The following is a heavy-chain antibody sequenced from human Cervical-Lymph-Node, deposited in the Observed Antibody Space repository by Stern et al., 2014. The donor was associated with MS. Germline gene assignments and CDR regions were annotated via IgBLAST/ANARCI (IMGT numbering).Heavy chain of an antibody. CDR2: IDYSGST. V-gene: IGHV4-59*01. CDR1: GGSIYNYY. Sequence: KESGPGLVKPSETLSLTCTVSGGSIYNYYWTWIRQPPGKGLEWIGHIDYSGSTNYNPSLESRVTMSVDSSKNEFSLILTSVTAADTAVYYCARALRNAYTWFDPWGQGTLVTVSS. D-gene: IGHD2-2*01. J-gene: IGHJ5*01. CDR3: ARALRNAYTWFDP.